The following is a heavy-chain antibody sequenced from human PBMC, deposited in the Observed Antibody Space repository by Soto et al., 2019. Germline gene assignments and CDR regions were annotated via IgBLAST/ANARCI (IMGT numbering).Heavy chain of an antibody. CDR2: FDPEDGET. CDR1: GYTLTELS. D-gene: IGHD2-15*01. V-gene: IGHV1-24*01. Sequence: GASVKVSCKVSGYTLTELSMHWVRQAPGKGLEWMGGFDPEDGETIYAQKFQGRVSMTDDTSTDTAYMELSSLRSEDTAVYYCATVRDKATIVVDYNWFDPWGQGTLVTVSS. J-gene: IGHJ5*02. CDR3: ATVRDKATIVVDYNWFDP.